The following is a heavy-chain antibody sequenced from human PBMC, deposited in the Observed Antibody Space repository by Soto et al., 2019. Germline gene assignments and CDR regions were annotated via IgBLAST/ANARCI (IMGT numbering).Heavy chain of an antibody. CDR3: GRWLGTSYGMDV. V-gene: IGHV4-4*02. CDR2: IYHNGSP. Sequence: PSETQSLTCAVAGGSISSTNWWSWVRQSPGKGLEWIGEIYHNGSPDYNPSLKSRVTISVDKSKNHVFLKLTSVTAADTAMYFCGRWLGTSYGMDVWGQGTAVTVSS. J-gene: IGHJ6*02. D-gene: IGHD3-10*01. CDR1: GGSISSTNW.